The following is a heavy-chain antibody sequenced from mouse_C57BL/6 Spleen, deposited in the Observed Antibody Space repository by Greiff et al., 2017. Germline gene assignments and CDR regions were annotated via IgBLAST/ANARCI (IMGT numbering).Heavy chain of an antibody. Sequence: SGPELVKPGASVKIPCKASGYTFTYYNMDWVKQSHGKSLEWIGDINPNNGGTIYNQKFKGKATLTVDKSSSTAYMELRSLTSEDTAVYYCARMDGYYYAMDYWGQGTSVTVSS. V-gene: IGHV1-18*01. CDR1: GYTFTYYN. J-gene: IGHJ4*01. CDR3: ARMDGYYYAMDY. D-gene: IGHD2-3*01. CDR2: INPNNGGT.